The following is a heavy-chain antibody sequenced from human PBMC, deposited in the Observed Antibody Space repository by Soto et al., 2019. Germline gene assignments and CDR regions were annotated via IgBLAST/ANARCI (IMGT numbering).Heavy chain of an antibody. Sequence: QVQLQESGPGLVKPSQTLSLTCTVSGGSISSGDYYWSWIRQPPGKGLEWIGSIYYSGITYYNTSLKSQVTISVDTSKNQFSLKLNSVTAADTAVYYCASRHSSPYFDYWGQGTLVTVSS. D-gene: IGHD6-13*01. CDR2: IYYSGIT. V-gene: IGHV4-30-4*01. J-gene: IGHJ4*02. CDR1: GGSISSGDYY. CDR3: ASRHSSPYFDY.